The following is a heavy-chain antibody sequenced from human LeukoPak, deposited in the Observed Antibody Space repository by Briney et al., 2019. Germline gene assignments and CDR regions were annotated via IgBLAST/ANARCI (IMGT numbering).Heavy chain of an antibody. CDR2: INPSGGST. CDR1: GFTFGNYY. CDR3: ARERQYQLLGGDAFDI. J-gene: IGHJ3*02. D-gene: IGHD2-2*01. Sequence: ASVKVSCKASGFTFGNYYMHWVRQAPGQGLEWMGIINPSGGSTSYAQKFQGRVTMTRDTSTSTVYMELSSLRSEDTAVYYCARERQYQLLGGDAFDIWGQGTMVTVSS. V-gene: IGHV1-46*01.